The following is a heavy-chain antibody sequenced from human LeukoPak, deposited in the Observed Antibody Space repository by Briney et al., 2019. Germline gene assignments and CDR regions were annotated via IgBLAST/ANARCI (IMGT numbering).Heavy chain of an antibody. CDR1: GGSISSGDDY. Sequence: SETLSLTCTVSGGSISSGDDYWSWIRQHPGKGLEWIGYIYYSGSTYYNPSLKSRVTISVDTSKNQFSLKLSSVTAADTAVYYCARDQITMVRGVMQENWFDPWGQVSLVTVSS. D-gene: IGHD3-10*01. CDR3: ARDQITMVRGVMQENWFDP. CDR2: IYYSGST. J-gene: IGHJ5*02. V-gene: IGHV4-31*03.